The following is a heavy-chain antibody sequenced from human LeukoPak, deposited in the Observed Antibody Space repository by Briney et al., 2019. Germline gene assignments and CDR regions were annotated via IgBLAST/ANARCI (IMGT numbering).Heavy chain of an antibody. Sequence: GESLKISCKGSGYSFTSYWIGWVRQMPGKGLEWMGIIYPGDSDTRYSPSFQGQVTISADKSISTAYLQWSSLKASDTAMYYCARCDSSGYYYRGAFDIWGQGTMVTVSS. CDR3: ARCDSSGYYYRGAFDI. CDR1: GYSFTSYW. CDR2: IYPGDSDT. J-gene: IGHJ3*02. V-gene: IGHV5-51*01. D-gene: IGHD3-22*01.